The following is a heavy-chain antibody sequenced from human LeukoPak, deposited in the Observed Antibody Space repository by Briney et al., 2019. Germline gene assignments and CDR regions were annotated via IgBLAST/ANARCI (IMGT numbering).Heavy chain of an antibody. J-gene: IGHJ4*02. V-gene: IGHV3-21*01. D-gene: IGHD2-2*01. Sequence: GGSLRLSCAASGFTFSSYSMNWVRQAPGKGLKWVSSISSSSSYIYYADSVKGRFTISRDNAKNSLYLQMNSLRAEDTAVYYCARDVPYCSSTSCPFDYWGQGTLVTVSS. CDR2: ISSSSSYI. CDR1: GFTFSSYS. CDR3: ARDVPYCSSTSCPFDY.